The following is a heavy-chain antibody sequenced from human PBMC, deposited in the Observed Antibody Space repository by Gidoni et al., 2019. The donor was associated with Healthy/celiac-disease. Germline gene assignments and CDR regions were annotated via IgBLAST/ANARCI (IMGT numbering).Heavy chain of an antibody. D-gene: IGHD2-2*01. CDR3: ARVEVVVVPAESNYVSEPCFDY. J-gene: IGHJ4*02. V-gene: IGHV4-38-2*02. CDR2: IYHSGST. Sequence: RTGYYWGWIRQPPGKGLEWIGSIYHSGSTYYNPSLKSRVTISVDTSKNQFSLKLSSVTAADTAVYYCARVEVVVVPAESNYVSEPCFDYWGQGTLVTVSS. CDR1: RTGYY.